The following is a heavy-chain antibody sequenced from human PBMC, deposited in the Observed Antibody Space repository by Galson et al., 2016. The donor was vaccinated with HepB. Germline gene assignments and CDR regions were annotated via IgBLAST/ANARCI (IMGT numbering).Heavy chain of an antibody. D-gene: IGHD3-3*02. V-gene: IGHV4-4*02. J-gene: IGHJ5*02. CDR1: GDSIITNRW. CDR2: IFHTGDT. CDR3: AKGERALGLAS. Sequence: SETLSLTCAVSGDSIITNRWWNWVRQAPGKGLEWIGEIFHTGDTKYNPSLKSRVTMSVGSSNNQFFLRLNSLTAADTAMYYCAKGERALGLASWGQGTLLTVSA.